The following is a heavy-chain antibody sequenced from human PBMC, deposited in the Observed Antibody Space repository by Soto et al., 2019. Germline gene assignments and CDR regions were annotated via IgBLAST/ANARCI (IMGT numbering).Heavy chain of an antibody. D-gene: IGHD2-15*01. V-gene: IGHV3-23*01. CDR1: GFTFTTYA. CDR3: AKTMGDCSGGTCYGAYSMDV. J-gene: IGHJ6*02. CDR2: VSASGGST. Sequence: EVQLLESGGGLVQPGESLRLSCAASGFTFTTYAMFWVRQAPGKGLEWVSGVSASGGSTYAADSVKGRFTISRDNSKNTVHLQMNRLRADATAVYYCAKTMGDCSGGTCYGAYSMDVWGQGITVTVSS.